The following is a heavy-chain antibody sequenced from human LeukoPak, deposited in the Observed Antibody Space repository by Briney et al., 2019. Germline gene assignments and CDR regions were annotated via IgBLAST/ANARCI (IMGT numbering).Heavy chain of an antibody. CDR3: SRGRFASTGWYLDY. CDR1: GFNFSHHG. Sequence: GGPLRLFRAPSGFNFSHHGMHWVRHAPGKGLEWVSLIWYDGSNENYADSVRGRFTLSRDNSKNTLYLQMNSLRADDTAVYYCSRGRFASTGWYLDYWGQGTLVTVSS. D-gene: IGHD6-19*01. CDR2: IWYDGSNE. V-gene: IGHV3-33*01. J-gene: IGHJ4*02.